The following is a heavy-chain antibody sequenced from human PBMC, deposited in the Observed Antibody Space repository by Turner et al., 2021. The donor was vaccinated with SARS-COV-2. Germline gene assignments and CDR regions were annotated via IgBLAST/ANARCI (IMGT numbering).Heavy chain of an antibody. CDR1: GVTFSSYT. CDR2: CLPIIGIA. V-gene: IGHV1-69*02. CDR3: ACYSPGFGESAGPFDI. Sequence: QLQLVQCGAEVKKPGASVKVSCRASGVTFSSYTISCVRQSPGQALGWRGRCLPIIGIAKYEQNFQGRVTITADKSTSTAYMELCSLRSEDTAVDYCACYSPGFGESAGPFDIWGQGTMVTVSS. J-gene: IGHJ3*02. D-gene: IGHD3-10*01.